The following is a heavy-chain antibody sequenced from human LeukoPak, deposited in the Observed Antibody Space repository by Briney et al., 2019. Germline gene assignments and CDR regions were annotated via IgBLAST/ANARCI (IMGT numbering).Heavy chain of an antibody. Sequence: GGSLRLSCIASGFTVSNNYMSWVRQAPGKGLEWVSVIYSGGSTYYADSVKGRFTISRDNSKNTLYLQMNSLRAEDTAVYYCARLGTIAAAGSPDYWGQGTLVIVSS. D-gene: IGHD6-13*01. CDR1: GFTVSNNY. J-gene: IGHJ4*02. V-gene: IGHV3-66*04. CDR3: ARLGTIAAAGSPDY. CDR2: IYSGGST.